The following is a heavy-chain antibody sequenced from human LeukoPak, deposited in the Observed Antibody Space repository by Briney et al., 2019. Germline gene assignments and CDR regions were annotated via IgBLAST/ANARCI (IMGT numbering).Heavy chain of an antibody. D-gene: IGHD6-25*01. J-gene: IGHJ4*02. Sequence: GGSLRLSCAASGFTATRYAMSWVRQAPGEGLEWVAAINNNNNPYYGDSVRGRFTISRDTSGNTVYMQMNTLRAGDTAIYYCAKGHSSSGWPAFESWGQGTLVTVSS. V-gene: IGHV3-23*05. CDR1: GFTATRYA. CDR3: AKGHSSSGWPAFES. CDR2: INNNNNP.